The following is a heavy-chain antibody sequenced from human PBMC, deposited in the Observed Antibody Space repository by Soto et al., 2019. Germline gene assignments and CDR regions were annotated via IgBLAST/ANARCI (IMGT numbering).Heavy chain of an antibody. Sequence: GESLKISCTVSGNTFNAYWIGWVRQMPGKGLEWVGIIFPGDSDTRYSPSFQGQVTISVDKSINTAYLQWSSLTASDTAIYFCARASVAVTTIPSDFDVWGQGTVVTV. D-gene: IGHD2-21*02. CDR3: ARASVAVTTIPSDFDV. J-gene: IGHJ3*01. CDR1: GNTFNAYW. V-gene: IGHV5-51*01. CDR2: IFPGDSDT.